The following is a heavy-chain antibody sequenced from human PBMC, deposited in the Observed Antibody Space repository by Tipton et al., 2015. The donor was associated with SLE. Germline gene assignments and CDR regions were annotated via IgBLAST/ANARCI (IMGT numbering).Heavy chain of an antibody. CDR1: GGSISSSSYY. CDR2: IYYGGST. CDR3: ARDRYCGGGSCFDWYFDL. Sequence: TLSLTCTVSGGSISSSSYYWGWIRQPPGKGLEWVGSIYYGGSTYYNPSLKSRVPISVDTSKNQFSLKLSSVTAADTAVYYCARDRYCGGGSCFDWYFDLWGRGTLVTVSS. D-gene: IGHD2-15*01. J-gene: IGHJ2*01. V-gene: IGHV4-39*07.